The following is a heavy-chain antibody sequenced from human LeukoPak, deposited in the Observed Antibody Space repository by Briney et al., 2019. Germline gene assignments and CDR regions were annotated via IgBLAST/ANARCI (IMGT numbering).Heavy chain of an antibody. CDR1: GGSFSGYY. D-gene: IGHD2-21*02. J-gene: IGHJ4*02. V-gene: IGHV4-34*01. CDR3: ASLRGDDPKYYFDY. CDR2: INHSGST. Sequence: SETLSLTCAVYGGSFSGYYWSWIRQPPGKGLEWIGEINHSGSTNYNPSLKSRVTISVDTSKNQFSLKLSSVTAADTAVYYCASLRGDDPKYYFDYWGQGTLVTVSS.